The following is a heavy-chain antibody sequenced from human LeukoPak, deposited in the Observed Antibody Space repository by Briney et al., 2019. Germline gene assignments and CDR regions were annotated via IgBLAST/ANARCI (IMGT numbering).Heavy chain of an antibody. V-gene: IGHV1-18*04. CDR1: GYTFTSYG. CDR3: ARGAPGLWFGETMFDY. J-gene: IGHJ4*02. D-gene: IGHD3-10*01. CDR2: ISAYNGNT. Sequence: ASVKVSCKASGYTFTSYGISWVRQAPGQGLEWMGWISAYNGNTNYAQKLQGRVTMTTDTPTSTAYMELRSLRSDDTAVYYCARGAPGLWFGETMFDYWGQGTLVTVSS.